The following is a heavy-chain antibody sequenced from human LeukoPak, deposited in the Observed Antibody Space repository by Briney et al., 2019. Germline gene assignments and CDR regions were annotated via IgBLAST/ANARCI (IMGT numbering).Heavy chain of an antibody. CDR1: GFTFSSYG. CDR2: ISSSGSTI. D-gene: IGHD3-16*01. CDR3: ARDRGPRYYFDY. V-gene: IGHV3-48*04. Sequence: GGSLRLSCAASGFTFSSYGMNWVRQAPGKGLEWVSYISSSGSTIYYADSVKGRSTISRDNAKNSLYLQMNSLRAEDTAVYYCARDRGPRYYFDYWGQGTLVTVSS. J-gene: IGHJ4*02.